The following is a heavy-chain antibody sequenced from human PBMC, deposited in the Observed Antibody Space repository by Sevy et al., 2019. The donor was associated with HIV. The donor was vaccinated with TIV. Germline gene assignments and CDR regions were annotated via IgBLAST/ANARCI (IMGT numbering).Heavy chain of an antibody. Sequence: SETLSLTCTVSGGSISSGGYYWSWIRQHPGKGLEWIGYIYYSGSTYYYPSLKSRVTISVDTSKNQFSLKLSSVTAADTAVYYCARGGGRGGNWFDPWGQGTLVTVSS. CDR3: ARGGGRGGNWFDP. D-gene: IGHD3-10*01. CDR1: GGSISSGGYY. CDR2: IYYSGST. V-gene: IGHV4-31*03. J-gene: IGHJ5*02.